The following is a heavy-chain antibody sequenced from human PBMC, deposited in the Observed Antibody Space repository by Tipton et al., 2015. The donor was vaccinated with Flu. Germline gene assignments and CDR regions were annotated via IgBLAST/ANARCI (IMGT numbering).Heavy chain of an antibody. CDR3: ARHTGDSVRGVIDY. Sequence: TLSLTCVVSGYSINNGYYWGWVRRPPGKGVEWIGTIYHSGTTYSNPPLKRRLTISVDTSKNQFSLRLSTVTAADTAVYYCARHTGDSVRGVIDYWGQGTLVTVSS. V-gene: IGHV4-38-2*01. CDR2: IYHSGTT. CDR1: GYSINNGYY. D-gene: IGHD3-10*02. J-gene: IGHJ4*02.